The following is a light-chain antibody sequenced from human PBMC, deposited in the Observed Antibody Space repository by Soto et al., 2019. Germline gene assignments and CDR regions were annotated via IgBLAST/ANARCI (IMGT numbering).Light chain of an antibody. Sequence: DTPISQSPSSLFAFVGQRVTIACPASQSISSYLNWYQQKPGKAPSLLIYTSSNLQTGVPSRFSGSGSGTHFTLTINSLQPEDFATYYCQQSYNTPRNFGQGTKVDIK. CDR2: TSS. CDR1: QSISSY. V-gene: IGKV1-39*01. CDR3: QQSYNTPRN. J-gene: IGKJ1*01.